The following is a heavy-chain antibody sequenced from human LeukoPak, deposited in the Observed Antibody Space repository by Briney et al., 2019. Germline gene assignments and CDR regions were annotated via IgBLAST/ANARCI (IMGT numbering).Heavy chain of an antibody. CDR1: GFTLNNDW. CDR3: ATSLITRFDY. J-gene: IGHJ4*02. V-gene: IGHV3-74*01. CDR2: IYTDGST. D-gene: IGHD3-16*01. Sequence: PGGSLRLSCAVSGFTLNNDWLHWVRQVPGKGLVWVSRIYTDGSTNYADSVKGRFTISRDSATNTLYLQMNCLRAEDTAVYYCATSLITRFDYWGQGTLVTVSS.